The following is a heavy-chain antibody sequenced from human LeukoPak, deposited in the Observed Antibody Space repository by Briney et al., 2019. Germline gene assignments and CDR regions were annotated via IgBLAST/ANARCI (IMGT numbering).Heavy chain of an antibody. CDR2: IYYRGST. CDR3: ARTLESYGMDV. J-gene: IGHJ6*02. CDR1: GGSISSYY. Sequence: PSETLSLTCTVSGGSISSYYWGWIRQPPGKGLEWIGSIYYRGSTYYNPSLKSRVTISVDTSKNQFSLKLSSVTAADTAVYYCARTLESYGMDVWGQGTTVTVSS. V-gene: IGHV4-39*01. D-gene: IGHD3-3*01.